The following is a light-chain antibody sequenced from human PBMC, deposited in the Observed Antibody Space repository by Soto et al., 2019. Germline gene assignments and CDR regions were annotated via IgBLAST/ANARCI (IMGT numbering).Light chain of an antibody. V-gene: IGKV1-5*01. CDR3: HQYNSYTWT. Sequence: IQMNQSPSTLCASVGDSVTITCRASQSVSDWLAWYQQKPGNPPKLLIYDTSRLESAVPSRFSASGSGTEFTLSISGLQPDDFATYYSHQYNSYTWTFREGTKVDIK. J-gene: IGKJ1*01. CDR2: DTS. CDR1: QSVSDW.